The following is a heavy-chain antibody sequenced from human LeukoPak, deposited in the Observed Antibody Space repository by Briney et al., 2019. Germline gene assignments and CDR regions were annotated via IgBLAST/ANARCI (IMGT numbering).Heavy chain of an antibody. J-gene: IGHJ5*02. CDR2: IIPIFGTT. V-gene: IGHV1-69*06. CDR3: ARDNSVEDTAWWFDP. Sequence: SVKVSCKASGGTLSNYAISWVRQAPGQGLEWMGGIIPIFGTTNYAQKFQGRVTITADKSTTTAYMELSSLRSDDTAVYYCARDNSVEDTAWWFDPWGQGTLVTVSS. D-gene: IGHD4-23*01. CDR1: GGTLSNYA.